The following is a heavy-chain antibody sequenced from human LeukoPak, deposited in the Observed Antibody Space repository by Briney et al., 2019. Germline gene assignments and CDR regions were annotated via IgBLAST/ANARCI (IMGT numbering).Heavy chain of an antibody. CDR3: AKNCFTSGAVVVPAAGLS. CDR1: GFTVSSNY. D-gene: IGHD2-2*01. V-gene: IGHV3-53*01. J-gene: IGHJ4*02. Sequence: PGGSLRLSCAASGFTVSSNYMSWVRQAPGKGLEWVSVIYSGGSTYYADSVKGRFTISRDNSKNTLYLQMNSLRAEDTAVYYCAKNCFTSGAVVVPAAGLSWGQGTLVTVSS. CDR2: IYSGGST.